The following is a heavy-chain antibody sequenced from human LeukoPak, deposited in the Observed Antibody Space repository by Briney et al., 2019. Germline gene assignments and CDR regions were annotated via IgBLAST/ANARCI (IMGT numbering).Heavy chain of an antibody. V-gene: IGHV1-18*01. J-gene: IGHJ4*02. CDR1: GYTFTSYG. D-gene: IGHD6-13*01. Sequence: GASVKVSCKASGYTFTSYGISWVRQAPGQGLEWMGWISAYNGNTNYAQKLQGRVTITADKSTSTAYMELSSLRSEDTAVYYCARERVSAAAAPDYWGQGTLVTVSS. CDR2: ISAYNGNT. CDR3: ARERVSAAAAPDY.